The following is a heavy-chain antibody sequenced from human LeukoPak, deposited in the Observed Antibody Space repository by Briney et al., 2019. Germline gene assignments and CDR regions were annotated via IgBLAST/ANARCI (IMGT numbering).Heavy chain of an antibody. CDR2: VSWNSGTI. CDR1: GFTFDDYA. Sequence: SGGSLRLSCAASGFTFDDYAMHWVRHTPGKGLEWVSGVSWNSGTIDYADSVKGRFTISRDNAKHSLYLQMNSLRAEDTALYYCAKASGSLRGTFDYWGQGILVTVSS. CDR3: AKASGSLRGTFDY. D-gene: IGHD1-26*01. V-gene: IGHV3-9*01. J-gene: IGHJ4*02.